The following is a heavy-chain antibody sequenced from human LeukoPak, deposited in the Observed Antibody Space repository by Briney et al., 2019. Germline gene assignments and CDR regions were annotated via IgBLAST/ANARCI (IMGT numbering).Heavy chain of an antibody. J-gene: IGHJ4*02. CDR3: ARPLYGDYSFDY. V-gene: IGHV1-2*02. Sequence: ASVKVSCKASGYTFTGYYMHWVRQAPGQGLEWMGWINPNSGGTNYAQKFQGRVTMTRDTSISTAYMELSRLRSDDTAVYYCARPLYGDYSFDYWGQGTLVTVSS. D-gene: IGHD4-17*01. CDR2: INPNSGGT. CDR1: GYTFTGYY.